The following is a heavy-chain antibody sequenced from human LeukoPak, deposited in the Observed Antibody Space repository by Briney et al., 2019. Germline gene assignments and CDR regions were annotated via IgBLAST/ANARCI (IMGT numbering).Heavy chain of an antibody. CDR3: AVGLERQYYYYMDV. V-gene: IGHV3-30*02. CDR1: GFTFSYYG. J-gene: IGHJ6*03. Sequence: GGSLRLSCAASGFTFSYYGMHWVRQAPVRGLEWVTFIRYDGSQTYYADSLKGRFTISRDNSKNTVYLQMNTLSPEDTAMYYCAVGLERQYYYYMDVWGKGTTVTVSS. D-gene: IGHD1-1*01. CDR2: IRYDGSQT.